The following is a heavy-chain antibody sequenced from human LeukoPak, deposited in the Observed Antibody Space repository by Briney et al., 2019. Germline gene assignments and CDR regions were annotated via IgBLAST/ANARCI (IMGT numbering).Heavy chain of an antibody. CDR2: IYSSGST. D-gene: IGHD2-2*03. V-gene: IGHV4-39*07. J-gene: IGHJ5*02. CDR1: GVSISSGSNY. CDR3: ARLLRVGYCSTTTCNWFDP. Sequence: SETLSLTCSVSGVSISSGSNYWGWIRQPPGKTLEWTGSIYSSGSTYYNPSLKSRVIILFDTAKNQFSLKLSSVTAADTAVYYCARLLRVGYCSTTTCNWFDPWGQGTLVTVSS.